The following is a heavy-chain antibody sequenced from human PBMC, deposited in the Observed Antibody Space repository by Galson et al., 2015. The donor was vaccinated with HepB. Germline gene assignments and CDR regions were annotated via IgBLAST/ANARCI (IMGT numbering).Heavy chain of an antibody. Sequence: SISSSNYIYYAYYADSVKGRFTISRDNAKNSLYLQMNSLRAEDTAVYYCAGGGVDDILTGYPRFGAYFDSWGQGTLVTVSS. D-gene: IGHD3-9*01. CDR2: ISSSNYIYYA. V-gene: IGHV3-21*01. J-gene: IGHJ4*02. CDR3: AGGGVDDILTGYPRFGAYFDS.